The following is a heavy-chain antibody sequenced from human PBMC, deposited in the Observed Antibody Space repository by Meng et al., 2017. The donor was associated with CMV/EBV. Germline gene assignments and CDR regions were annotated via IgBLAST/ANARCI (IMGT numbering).Heavy chain of an antibody. CDR2: IYYSGST. CDR3: ARGGGVDCSSTSCSYYYYYGMDA. J-gene: IGHJ6*02. V-gene: IGHV4-39*01. CDR1: GGSISSSSYY. D-gene: IGHD2-2*01. Sequence: SETLSLTCTVSGGSISSSSYYWGWIRQPPGKGLEWIGSIYYSGSTYYNPSLKSQVTISVDTSKNQFSLKLSSVTAADTAVYYCARGGGVDCSSTSCSYYYYYGMDAWGQGTTVTVSS.